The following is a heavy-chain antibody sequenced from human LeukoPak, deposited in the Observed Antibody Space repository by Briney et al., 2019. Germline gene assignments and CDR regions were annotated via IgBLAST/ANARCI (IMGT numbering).Heavy chain of an antibody. J-gene: IGHJ4*02. CDR2: ISYDGSNK. Sequence: GGSLRLSCAASGFTFSSYAMHWVRQAPGKGLEWVAVISYDGSNKYYADSVKGRFTISRDNSKNTLYLQMNSLRAEDTAVYYCAKIPRITMVRGVMAPDYWGQGTLVTVSS. CDR1: GFTFSSYA. CDR3: AKIPRITMVRGVMAPDY. V-gene: IGHV3-30*04. D-gene: IGHD3-10*01.